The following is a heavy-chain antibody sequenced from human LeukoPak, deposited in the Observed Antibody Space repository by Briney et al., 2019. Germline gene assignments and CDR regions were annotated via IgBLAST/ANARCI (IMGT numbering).Heavy chain of an antibody. CDR3: ARGRAVAGKTYYFDY. D-gene: IGHD6-19*01. Sequence: ASVKVSCKASGGTFSSYAISWVRQAPGQGLEWMGRIIPILGIANYAQKFQGRVTITADKSTSTAYMELSGLRSEDTAVYYCARGRAVAGKTYYFDYWGQGTLVTVSS. V-gene: IGHV1-69*04. J-gene: IGHJ4*02. CDR1: GGTFSSYA. CDR2: IIPILGIA.